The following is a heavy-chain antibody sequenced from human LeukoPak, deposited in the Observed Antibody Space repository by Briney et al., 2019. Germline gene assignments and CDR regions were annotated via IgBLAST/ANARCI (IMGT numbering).Heavy chain of an antibody. CDR2: IWYDGSNK. V-gene: IGHV3-33*01. J-gene: IGHJ4*02. Sequence: GGSLRLPCAASGFTFSSYGMHWVRQAPGKGLEWVAVIWYDGSNKYYADSVKGRFTISRDNSKNTLYLQMNSLRAEDTAVYYCARSRPAKSGWSFDYWGQGTLVTVSS. CDR1: GFTFSSYG. D-gene: IGHD6-19*01. CDR3: ARSRPAKSGWSFDY.